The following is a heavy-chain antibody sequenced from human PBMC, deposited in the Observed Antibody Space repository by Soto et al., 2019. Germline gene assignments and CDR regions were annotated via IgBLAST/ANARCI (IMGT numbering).Heavy chain of an antibody. Sequence: VQLVESGGGVVQPGRSLRLSCAASGFTFNNYGMHWARRAPGKGLEWVAAISNDGSDKYYADSVKGRLTISRDNSKNTVFLQISSLRADDTAVYYCAKDQARAASHGIDWGQGTMVTVSS. CDR1: GFTFNNYG. CDR2: ISNDGSDK. J-gene: IGHJ3*01. CDR3: AKDQARAASHGID. D-gene: IGHD6-13*01. V-gene: IGHV3-30*18.